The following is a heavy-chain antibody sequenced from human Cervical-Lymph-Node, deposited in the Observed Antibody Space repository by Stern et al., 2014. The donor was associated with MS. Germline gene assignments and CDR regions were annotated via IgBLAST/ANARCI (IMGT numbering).Heavy chain of an antibody. J-gene: IGHJ5*01. CDR2: IYSTGRV. CDR1: GGSISSGSHY. V-gene: IGHV4-61*02. D-gene: IGHD5/OR15-5a*01. CDR3: AREWIYEVSWFDS. Sequence: QVQLQESGPGLVKPSQTLSLTCTVSGGSISSGSHYWSWIRQPAGKGLEWVGRIYSTGRVAYTPSFKGRVTMSVDTPKDQFSLELRSVTAADTAMYYCAREWIYEVSWFDSWGQGSLVIVSS.